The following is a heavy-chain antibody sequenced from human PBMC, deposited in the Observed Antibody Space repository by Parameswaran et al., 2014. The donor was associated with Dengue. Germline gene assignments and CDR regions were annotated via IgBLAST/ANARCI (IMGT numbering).Heavy chain of an antibody. J-gene: IGHJ6*03. D-gene: IGHD1-26*01. V-gene: IGHV1-46*01. Sequence: WVRQAPGQGLEWMGIINPSGGGTTYAQMLQGRVTMTRDTSTSTVYMELSSLRSDDTAVYYCARDREQFLDYYYMDVWGKGTTVTVSS. CDR3: ARDREQFLDYYYMDV. CDR2: INPSGGGT.